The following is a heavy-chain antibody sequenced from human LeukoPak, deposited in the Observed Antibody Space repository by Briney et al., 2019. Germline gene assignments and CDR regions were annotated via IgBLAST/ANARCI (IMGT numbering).Heavy chain of an antibody. D-gene: IGHD5-18*01. Sequence: GGSLRLSCAASGFTFTTYAMTWVRQAPGKGLEWVSAISASGGGTYYADSVKGRFTISRDNSKNTVYLQMNSLRAEDTAVYYCAKDPEIQLWTYYFDYWGQGTLVTVSS. CDR3: AKDPEIQLWTYYFDY. J-gene: IGHJ4*02. CDR1: GFTFTTYA. V-gene: IGHV3-23*01. CDR2: ISASGGGT.